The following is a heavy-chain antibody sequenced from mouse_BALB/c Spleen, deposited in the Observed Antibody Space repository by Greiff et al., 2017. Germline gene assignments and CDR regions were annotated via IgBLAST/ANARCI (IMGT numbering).Heavy chain of an antibody. Sequence: VQLKESGPSLVKPSQTLSLTCSVTGDSITSGYWNWIRKFPGNKLEYMGYISYSGSTYYNPSLKSRISITRDTSKNQYYLQLNSVTTEDTATYYCASPLLRLRNYYAMDYWGQGTSVTVSS. D-gene: IGHD1-2*01. J-gene: IGHJ4*01. CDR2: ISYSGST. CDR3: ASPLLRLRNYYAMDY. CDR1: GDSITSGY. V-gene: IGHV3-8*02.